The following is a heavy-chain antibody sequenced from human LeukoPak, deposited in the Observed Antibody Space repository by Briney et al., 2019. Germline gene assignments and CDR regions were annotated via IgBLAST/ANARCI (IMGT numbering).Heavy chain of an antibody. J-gene: IGHJ4*02. CDR2: IYYSGST. CDR1: GGSISSYY. CDR3: ARDGYDSSGYYYLPLGY. D-gene: IGHD3-22*01. V-gene: IGHV4-59*01. Sequence: SETLSLTCTVSGGSISSYYWSWIRQPPGKGLEWIGYIYYSGSTNYNPSLKSQVTISVDTSKNQFSLKLSSVTAADTAVYYCARDGYDSSGYYYLPLGYWGQGTLVTVSS.